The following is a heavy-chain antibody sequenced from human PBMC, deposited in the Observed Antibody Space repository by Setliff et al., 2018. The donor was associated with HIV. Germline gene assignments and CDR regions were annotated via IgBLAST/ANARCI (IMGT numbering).Heavy chain of an antibody. CDR2: IGGSGGST. D-gene: IGHD3-3*01. CDR1: GFTFSRYA. CDR3: AKDRGHNFWSGYSDY. J-gene: IGHJ4*02. Sequence: GGSLRLSCVASGFTFSRYAMSWVRQAPGKGLEWVSAIGGSGGSTYYADSMKGRFTVSRENPKNTLYLEMDSLRAEDTAVCYCAKDRGHNFWSGYSDYWGQGTLVTVS. V-gene: IGHV3-23*01.